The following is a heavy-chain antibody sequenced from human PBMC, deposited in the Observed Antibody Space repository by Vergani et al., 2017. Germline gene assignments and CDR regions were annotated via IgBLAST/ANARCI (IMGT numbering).Heavy chain of an antibody. Sequence: EVQLVESGGGLVQPGGSLKLSCAASGFTFSGSAMHWVRQASGKGLEWVGRIRSKANSYATAYAASVKGRFTISRDDSKNTAYLQMNSLKTEDTAVYYCTRHVESILWPTAARPFDYWGQGTLVTVSS. J-gene: IGHJ4*02. CDR3: TRHVESILWPTAARPFDY. CDR1: GFTFSGSA. CDR2: IRSKANSYAT. V-gene: IGHV3-73*01. D-gene: IGHD2-21*01.